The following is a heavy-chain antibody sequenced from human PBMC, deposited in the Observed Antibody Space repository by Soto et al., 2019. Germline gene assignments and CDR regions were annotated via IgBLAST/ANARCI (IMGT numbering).Heavy chain of an antibody. CDR1: GFSLSTSGMC. Sequence: VSGPTLVNPTQTLTLTCTFSGFSLSTSGMCVSWIRQPPGKALEWLALIDWDDDKYYSTSLKTRLTIPKDTSKNQVVLTMTNMDPVDTATYYCARITGSVWVGDYYGMVVWGQGPTVTVS. CDR3: ARITGSVWVGDYYGMVV. J-gene: IGHJ6*02. D-gene: IGHD6-19*01. V-gene: IGHV2-70*01. CDR2: IDWDDDK.